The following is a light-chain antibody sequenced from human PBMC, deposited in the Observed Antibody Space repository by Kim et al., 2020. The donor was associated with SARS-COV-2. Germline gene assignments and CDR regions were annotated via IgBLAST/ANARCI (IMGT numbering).Light chain of an antibody. CDR2: NNS. J-gene: IGLJ1*01. V-gene: IGLV1-44*01. CDR1: TPNIGTNS. Sequence: GQRISISCSGSTPNIGTNSVNWSQQLPGTAPKLFIYNNSQRPSGVPDRFSGSKSGTSASLGISGLQSDDEADYYCAAWDTSLNGYVFGTGTKVTVL. CDR3: AAWDTSLNGYV.